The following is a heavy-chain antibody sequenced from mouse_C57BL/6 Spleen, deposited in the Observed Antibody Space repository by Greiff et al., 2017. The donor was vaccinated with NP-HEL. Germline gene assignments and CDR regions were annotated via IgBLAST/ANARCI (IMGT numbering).Heavy chain of an antibody. CDR3: ARGPLITTEVAGDYFDY. D-gene: IGHD1-1*01. J-gene: IGHJ2*01. V-gene: IGHV5-16*01. Sequence: EVMLVESEGGLVQPGSSMKLSCTASGFTFSDYYMAWVRQVPEKGLEWVANINYDGSSTYYLDSLKSRFIISRDNAKNILYLQMSSLKSEDTATYYCARGPLITTEVAGDYFDYWGQGTTLTVSS. CDR2: INYDGSST. CDR1: GFTFSDYY.